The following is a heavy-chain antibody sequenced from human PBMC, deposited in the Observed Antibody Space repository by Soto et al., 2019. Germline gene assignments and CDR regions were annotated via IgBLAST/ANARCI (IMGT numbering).Heavy chain of an antibody. Sequence: PGGSLRLSCAASGFTFSSYSMNWVRQAPGKGLEWVSYISSSSSTIYYADSVKGRFTISRDNAKNSLYPQMNSLRSEDTAVYYCARRVAARRGYGMDVWGQGTTVTVSS. J-gene: IGHJ6*02. D-gene: IGHD6-6*01. CDR2: ISSSSSTI. CDR1: GFTFSSYS. CDR3: ARRVAARRGYGMDV. V-gene: IGHV3-48*01.